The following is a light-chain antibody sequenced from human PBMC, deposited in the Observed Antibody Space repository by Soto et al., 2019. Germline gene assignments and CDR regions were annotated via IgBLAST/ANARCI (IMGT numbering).Light chain of an antibody. CDR1: QSISTW. CDR3: QQYNSSPT. V-gene: IGKV1-5*01. J-gene: IGKJ1*01. Sequence: DIQLTQSPSTLSASVGDRVTITCRASQSISTWLAWYQQKPGKAPELLIYDASTLQSGVPSRFSGSGSGTELTLTITNLQPADVATYYCQQYNSSPTFGQGTKVEVK. CDR2: DAS.